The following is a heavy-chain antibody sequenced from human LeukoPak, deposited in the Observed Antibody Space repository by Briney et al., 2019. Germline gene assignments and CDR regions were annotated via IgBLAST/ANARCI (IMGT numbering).Heavy chain of an antibody. Sequence: AGGSLRLSCAASGFTFSSYGVHWVRQAPGKGLEWVAFIRYDGSNKYYADSVKGRFTISRDNSKNTLYLQMNSLRAEDTAVYYCAKGSTDYDSSNYYLGYWGQGTLVTVSS. D-gene: IGHD3-22*01. J-gene: IGHJ4*02. V-gene: IGHV3-30*02. CDR3: AKGSTDYDSSNYYLGY. CDR1: GFTFSSYG. CDR2: IRYDGSNK.